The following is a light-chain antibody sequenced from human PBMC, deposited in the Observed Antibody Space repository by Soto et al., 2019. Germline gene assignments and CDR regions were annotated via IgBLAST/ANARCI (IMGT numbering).Light chain of an antibody. J-gene: IGKJ5*01. CDR2: EAT. V-gene: IGKV3-11*01. Sequence: EIVLTQSPATLGLSPGERATLTCRASQRVSNYLDWYQQKPGQAPRLVIYEATKRATGIPARISGSGSGTDFTLTISSLEPEDFAVYYCQQRSNGTPTFGQGTRLEIK. CDR1: QRVSNY. CDR3: QQRSNGTPT.